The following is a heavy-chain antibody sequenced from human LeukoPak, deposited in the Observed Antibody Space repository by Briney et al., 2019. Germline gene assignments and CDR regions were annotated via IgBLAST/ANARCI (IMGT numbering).Heavy chain of an antibody. D-gene: IGHD3-9*01. CDR2: IYYSGST. J-gene: IGHJ3*02. CDR1: GGSISSYY. Sequence: PSETLSLTCTVSGGSISSYYWSWIRQPPGKGLEWIGYIYYSGSTNYNPSLKSRVTISVDTSKNQFSLKLSSVTAADTAVYYCARGDRYYDILTGYYALDAFDIWGQGTMVTVSS. CDR3: ARGDRYYDILTGYYALDAFDI. V-gene: IGHV4-59*08.